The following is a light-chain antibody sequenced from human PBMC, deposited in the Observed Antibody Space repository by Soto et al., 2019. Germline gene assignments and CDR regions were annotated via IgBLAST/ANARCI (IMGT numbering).Light chain of an antibody. CDR3: ATWDASRNGWV. J-gene: IGLJ3*02. CDR1: SSNIGPYT. Sequence: QSVLTQPPSASGTPGQRVIISCSGTSSNIGPYTVNWYQQLPGAAPNLLIYGHNQRPSGVPDRFSGSKSGTSASLAISWLHSDDESNYDCATWDASRNGWVFGGGTKLTVL. CDR2: GHN. V-gene: IGLV1-44*01.